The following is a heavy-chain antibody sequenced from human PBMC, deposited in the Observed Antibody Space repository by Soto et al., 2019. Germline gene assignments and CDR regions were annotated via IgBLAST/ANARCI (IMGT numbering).Heavy chain of an antibody. D-gene: IGHD5-18*01. V-gene: IGHV4-59*08. J-gene: IGHJ3*02. CDR3: ARRYGYAFDI. Sequence: QVQLQESGPGLVKPSETLSLTCTVSGGSISSYYWSWIRQPPGKGLEWIGYIYYSGSTNYNPSLKGRVTISVDTSKTQFSLKLSSVTAADTAIYYCARRYGYAFDIWGQGTMVTVSS. CDR2: IYYSGST. CDR1: GGSISSYY.